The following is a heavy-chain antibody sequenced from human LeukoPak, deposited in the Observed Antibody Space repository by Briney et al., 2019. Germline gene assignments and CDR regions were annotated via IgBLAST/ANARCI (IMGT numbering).Heavy chain of an antibody. D-gene: IGHD5-24*01. CDR2: IIQDGSKK. J-gene: IGHJ4*02. CDR1: GFPFSSYW. V-gene: IGHV3-7*04. CDR3: TRVGYIDEGIDY. Sequence: GGSLRLSCVASGFPFSSYWMTWVRQAPGKGLEWVANIIQDGSKKSYVDSVKGRFTISRDNAKNSLYLQMNSLRAEDTAIYYCTRVGYIDEGIDYWGQGTLVTVSS.